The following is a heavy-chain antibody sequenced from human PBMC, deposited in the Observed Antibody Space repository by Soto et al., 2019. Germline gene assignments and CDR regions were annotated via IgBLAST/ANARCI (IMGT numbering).Heavy chain of an antibody. Sequence: GGSLRLPCAASVFPFSNAWMNWVRQAPGKGLEWVGRIKSKTDGGTTDYAAPVKGRFTISRDDSKNTLYLQMNSLKTEDTAVYYCTTDFDYDILTGPRLSAFDIWGQGTMVTVSS. J-gene: IGHJ3*02. V-gene: IGHV3-15*07. CDR2: IKSKTDGGTT. D-gene: IGHD3-9*01. CDR3: TTDFDYDILTGPRLSAFDI. CDR1: VFPFSNAW.